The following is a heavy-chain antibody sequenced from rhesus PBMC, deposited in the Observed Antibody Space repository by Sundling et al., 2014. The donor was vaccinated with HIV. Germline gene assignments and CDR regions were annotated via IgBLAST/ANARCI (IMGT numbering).Heavy chain of an antibody. V-gene: IGHV4S10*01. CDR1: GGSISDTYR. D-gene: IGHD3-28*01. CDR2: IYGRSINT. Sequence: QVQLQESGPGVVKPSETLSLTCAVSGGSISDTYRWTWIRQPPGKGLEWIGYIYGRSINTNYNPSLKSRVTVSKDTSKNQFSLNLSSVTAADTALYYCAMGGTYYSDSGRLDYWGQGVLVTVSS. CDR3: AMGGTYYSDSGRLDY. J-gene: IGHJ4*01.